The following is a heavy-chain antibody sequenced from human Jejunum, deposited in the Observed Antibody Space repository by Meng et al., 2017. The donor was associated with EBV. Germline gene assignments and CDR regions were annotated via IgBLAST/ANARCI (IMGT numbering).Heavy chain of an antibody. J-gene: IGHJ5*02. CDR3: ARVRPGGGLFDP. Sequence: QVKLVQSGSELKQPGASVKVSCKASGYTFTSSGINWVRQAPGQGLEWMGWINTNTGYPTYSQDFTGRFVFSLDTSVSTAYLQITSLSTEDNAWDYCARVRPGGGLFDPWGQGTLVT. CDR2: INTNTGYP. V-gene: IGHV7-4-1*02. CDR1: GYTFTSSG. D-gene: IGHD2-8*02.